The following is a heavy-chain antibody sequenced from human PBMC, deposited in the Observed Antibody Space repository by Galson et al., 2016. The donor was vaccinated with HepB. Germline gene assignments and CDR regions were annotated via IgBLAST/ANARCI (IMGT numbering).Heavy chain of an antibody. D-gene: IGHD1-26*01. V-gene: IGHV3-48*01. J-gene: IGHJ6*02. CDR1: GFTFSSFS. CDR2: ISSSSGVL. CDR3: AKDSILGATAGFYGIDV. Sequence: SLRLSCAASGFTFSSFSMNWVRQAPGKGLEWVSYISSSSGVLYYADSVKGRFTIFRDNPKTTVYLEMNSLRVEDTAVYYCAKDSILGATAGFYGIDVWGQGTTVTVSS.